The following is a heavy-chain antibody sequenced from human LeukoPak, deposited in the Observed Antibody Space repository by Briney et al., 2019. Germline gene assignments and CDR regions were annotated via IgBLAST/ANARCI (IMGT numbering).Heavy chain of an antibody. CDR3: ARETLWFGELRGYYFDY. J-gene: IGHJ4*02. Sequence: SETLSLTCTVSGYSISSGYYWGWIRQPPGKGLEWIGSIYHSGSTYYNPSLKSRVTISVDTSKNQFSLKLSSVTAADTAVYYCARETLWFGELRGYYFDYWGQGTLVTVSS. D-gene: IGHD3-10*01. CDR2: IYHSGST. CDR1: GYSISSGYY. V-gene: IGHV4-38-2*02.